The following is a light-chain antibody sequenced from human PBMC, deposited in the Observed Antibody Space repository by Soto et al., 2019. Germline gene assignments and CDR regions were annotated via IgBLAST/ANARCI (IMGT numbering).Light chain of an antibody. CDR2: AAS. J-gene: IGKJ4*01. V-gene: IGKV1-12*01. CDR1: QGISTY. CDR3: QRYNNWPLT. Sequence: IHMTHSPSSVSAYLGDTVTITFGASQGISTYLNWCQQKPGKAPKLLIYAASSLQSGVPSRFSGSGSETEFTLTINSLQSEDFAIYYCQRYNNWPLTFGGGTKVDIK.